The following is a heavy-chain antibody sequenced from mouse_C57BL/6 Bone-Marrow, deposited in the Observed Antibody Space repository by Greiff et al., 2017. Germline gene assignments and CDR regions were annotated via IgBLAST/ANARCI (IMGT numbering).Heavy chain of an antibody. Sequence: VQLQQSGAELAKPGASVKLSCKASGYTFTSYWMHWVKQRPGQGLEWIGYINPSSGYTKYNQKFKDKATLTADKSTSTAYMQLSSLTYEDSAVYYCAVIYYDYDGAYWGQGTLVTVSA. D-gene: IGHD2-4*01. V-gene: IGHV1-7*01. CDR3: AVIYYDYDGAY. J-gene: IGHJ3*01. CDR2: INPSSGYT. CDR1: GYTFTSYW.